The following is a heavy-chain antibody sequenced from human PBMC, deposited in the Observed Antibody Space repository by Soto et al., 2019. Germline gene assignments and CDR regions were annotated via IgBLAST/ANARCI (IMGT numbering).Heavy chain of an antibody. CDR2: IYHSGST. Sequence: PSETLSLTCAVSGGSISSGGYSWSWIRQPPGKGLEWIGYIYHSGSTYYNPSLKSRVTISVDRSKNQFSLKLSSVTAADTAVYYCAREYQPTNWFDPWGQGTLVTSPQ. CDR1: GGSISSGGYS. CDR3: AREYQPTNWFDP. J-gene: IGHJ5*02. D-gene: IGHD2-2*01. V-gene: IGHV4-30-2*01.